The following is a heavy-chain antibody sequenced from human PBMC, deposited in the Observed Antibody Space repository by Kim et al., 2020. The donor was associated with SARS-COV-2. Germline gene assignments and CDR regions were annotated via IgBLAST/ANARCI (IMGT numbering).Heavy chain of an antibody. CDR1: GFTFSSYW. CDR2: INCDGSST. V-gene: IGHV3-74*01. J-gene: IGHJ4*02. CDR3: ARDPDCSGGSCYGHYFDY. Sequence: GGSLRLSCVASGFTFSSYWMHWVRQAPGKGLVWVSRINCDGSSTSYADSVKGRFTISRDNAKNTLYLQMNSLRAEDTAAYYCARDPDCSGGSCYGHYFDYWGQGTLVTVSS. D-gene: IGHD2-15*01.